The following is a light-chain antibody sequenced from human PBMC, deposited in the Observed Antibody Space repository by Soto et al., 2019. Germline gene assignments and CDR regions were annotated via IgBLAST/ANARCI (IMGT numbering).Light chain of an antibody. V-gene: IGKV4-1*01. J-gene: IGKJ1*01. CDR2: WTS. Sequence: DFVMTQSPDSLAVSLGERATINCKSGQSVLSSSNNKNYLAWFQQKPGQPPKLLVSWTSPRESGVPDRFSGSGTGTDIYLPISHLRGEEVAVYYSQQYYSTPWVFGQGPKVDI. CDR1: QSVLSSSNNKNY. CDR3: QQYYSTPWV.